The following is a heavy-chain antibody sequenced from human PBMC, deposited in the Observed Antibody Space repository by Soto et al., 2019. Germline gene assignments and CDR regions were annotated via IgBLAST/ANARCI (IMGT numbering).Heavy chain of an antibody. V-gene: IGHV4-39*07. CDR2: IYYSGST. CDR1: GGSISSSSYY. D-gene: IGHD6-13*01. CDR3: ARDSSSWYLGWFDP. Sequence: PSATLCLTCTVSGGSISSSSYYWGWIRQPPGKGLEWIGSIYYSGSTYYNPSLKSRVTISVDTSKNQFSLKLSSVTAADTAVYYCARDSSSWYLGWFDPWGQGTLVTVSS. J-gene: IGHJ5*02.